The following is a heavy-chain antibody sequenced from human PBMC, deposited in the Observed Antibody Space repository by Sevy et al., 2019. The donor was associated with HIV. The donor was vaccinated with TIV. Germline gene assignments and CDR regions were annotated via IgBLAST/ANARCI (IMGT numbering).Heavy chain of an antibody. J-gene: IGHJ3*02. V-gene: IGHV3-30-3*01. D-gene: IGHD1-26*01. Sequence: GGSLRLSCAASGFTFSSYAMHWVRQAPGKGLEWVAVISYDGSNKYYADSVKGRFTISRDNSKNTLYLKMNSLRAEDTAVYYCARDSGSYKGGAFDIWGQGTMVTVSS. CDR1: GFTFSSYA. CDR2: ISYDGSNK. CDR3: ARDSGSYKGGAFDI.